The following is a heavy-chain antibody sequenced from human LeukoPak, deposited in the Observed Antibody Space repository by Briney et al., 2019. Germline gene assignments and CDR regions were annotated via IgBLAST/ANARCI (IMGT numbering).Heavy chain of an antibody. CDR1: GGTFSSYA. CDR2: IIPIFGTA. V-gene: IGHV1-69*06. Sequence: ASVTVSCKASGGTFSSYAISGVRQAPAQGLEWMGGIIPIFGTANYAQKFQGRVTITADKSTSTAYMELSSLRSEDTAVYYCTVYGDYEVYWGQGTLVTVSS. CDR3: TVYGDYEVY. D-gene: IGHD4-17*01. J-gene: IGHJ4*02.